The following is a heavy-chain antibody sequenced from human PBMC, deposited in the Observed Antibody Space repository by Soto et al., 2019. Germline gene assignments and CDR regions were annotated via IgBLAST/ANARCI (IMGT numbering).Heavy chain of an antibody. V-gene: IGHV4-4*02. CDR1: RGSISGSYW. D-gene: IGHD2-8*01. Sequence: QVQLQESGPGLVKPSGTLSLTCAVSRGSISGSYWWSWVRQTPGKGLEWIGEIFHGWNTNYNSSLKSRVTLSVDKSKNQFSLKLTSVTAADMSVYYCARKMGAFDIWGPGTIVTVSS. CDR3: ARKMGAFDI. CDR2: IFHGWNT. J-gene: IGHJ3*02.